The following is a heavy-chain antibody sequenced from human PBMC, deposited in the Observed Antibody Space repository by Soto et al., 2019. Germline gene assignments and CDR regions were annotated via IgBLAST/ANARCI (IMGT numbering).Heavy chain of an antibody. CDR3: AAPYLDCSGGSCYDY. Sequence: GASVKVSCKASGFTFTSSAVQWVRQARGQRLEWIGWIVVGSGNTNYAQKFQERVTITRDMSTSTAYMELSSLRSKDTAVYYCAAPYLDCSGGSCYDYWGQGTLVTVS. V-gene: IGHV1-58*01. J-gene: IGHJ4*02. CDR1: GFTFTSSA. D-gene: IGHD2-15*01. CDR2: IVVGSGNT.